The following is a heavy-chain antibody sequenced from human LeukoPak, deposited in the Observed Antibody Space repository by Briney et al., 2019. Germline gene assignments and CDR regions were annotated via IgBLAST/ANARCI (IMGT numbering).Heavy chain of an antibody. CDR1: GFTFSSYA. Sequence: GGALRLSCAASGFTFSSYALSWVRQAPGKGLEWVSAITGSGGSTYYAYSVQGRFTISRDNSKNTLYLQMNSLRAEDTAIYYCAKDGLRGGSRMYYYMDVWGKGTTVTVSS. V-gene: IGHV3-23*01. D-gene: IGHD1-26*01. J-gene: IGHJ6*03. CDR3: AKDGLRGGSRMYYYMDV. CDR2: ITGSGGST.